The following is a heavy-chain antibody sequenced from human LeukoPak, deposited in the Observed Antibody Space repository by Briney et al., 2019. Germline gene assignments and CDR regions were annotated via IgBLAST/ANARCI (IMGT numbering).Heavy chain of an antibody. CDR3: ARGTSLEWPILNWFDP. CDR1: GYTFTGYY. D-gene: IGHD3-3*01. Sequence: ASVKVSCKASGYTFTGYYMHWVRQAPGQGLEWMGWINPNSGGTNYAQKFQGRVTMTRDTSISTAYMELNSLRAEDTAVYYCARGTSLEWPILNWFDPWGQGTLVTVSS. J-gene: IGHJ5*02. CDR2: INPNSGGT. V-gene: IGHV1-2*02.